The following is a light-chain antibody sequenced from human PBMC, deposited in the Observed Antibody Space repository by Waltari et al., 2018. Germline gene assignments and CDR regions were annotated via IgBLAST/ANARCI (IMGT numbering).Light chain of an antibody. Sequence: EIVLTQSPATLSVSPGERATLSCRASQSVNTYLAWYPQKPRQAPRILISGAFSRATGIAARFSGSGSGTDFTLTISSLEFADSAVYYCQQYYKWPLTFGGGTKMEIK. V-gene: IGKV3-15*01. CDR2: GAF. J-gene: IGKJ4*01. CDR3: QQYYKWPLT. CDR1: QSVNTY.